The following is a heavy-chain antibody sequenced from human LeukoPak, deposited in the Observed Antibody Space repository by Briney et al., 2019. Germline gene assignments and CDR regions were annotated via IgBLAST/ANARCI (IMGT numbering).Heavy chain of an antibody. CDR2: IASSTI. D-gene: IGHD3-16*02. V-gene: IGHV3-48*02. J-gene: IGHJ4*02. CDR1: GFTFSDYS. CDR3: ARDYRYALDY. Sequence: GGSLRLSCAASGFTFSDYSMNWVRQAPGKGLEWISYIASSTIYYTDSVKGRFTISRDNAKSSVYLQMNSLRDEDTAVYYCARDYRYALDYWGQGTLVTVSS.